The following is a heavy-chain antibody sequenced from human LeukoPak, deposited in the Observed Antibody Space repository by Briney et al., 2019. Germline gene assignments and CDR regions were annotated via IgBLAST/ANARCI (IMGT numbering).Heavy chain of an antibody. V-gene: IGHV4-34*01. Sequence: SETLSLTCAVYGGSFSGYYWSWIRQPPGKGLEWIGEINHSGSTIYNPSLKSRVTISVDTSKNQFSLKLSSVTAADTAVYYCARGRIVLRFLEWFPGAFDIWGQGTMVTVSS. CDR2: INHSGST. CDR1: GGSFSGYY. D-gene: IGHD3-3*01. CDR3: ARGRIVLRFLEWFPGAFDI. J-gene: IGHJ3*02.